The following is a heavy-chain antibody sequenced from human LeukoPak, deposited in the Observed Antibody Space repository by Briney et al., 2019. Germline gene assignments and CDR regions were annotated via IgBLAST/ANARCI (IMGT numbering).Heavy chain of an antibody. CDR2: IYTSGST. D-gene: IGHD2-15*01. V-gene: IGHV4-61*02. CDR1: GGSISSGTYY. Sequence: PSQTLSLTCTVSGGSISSGTYYWSWIRQPAGKGLEWIGRIYTSGSTNCNPSLKSRITISVDTSKNQFSLKLSSVTAADTAVYYCARNSCPSGSCYDNRGYFDYWGQGTLVTVSS. J-gene: IGHJ4*02. CDR3: ARNSCPSGSCYDNRGYFDY.